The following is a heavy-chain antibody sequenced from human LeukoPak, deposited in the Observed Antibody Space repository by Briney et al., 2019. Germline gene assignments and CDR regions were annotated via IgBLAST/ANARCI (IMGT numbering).Heavy chain of an antibody. Sequence: GGSLRLSCAASGFTFSSYAMRWVRQAPGKGLEWVSAISGSGGSTYYADSVKGRFTISRDNSKNTLYLQMNSLRAEDTAVYYCAKWGDTAMVYYYYYGMDVWGKGTTVTVSS. CDR2: ISGSGGST. V-gene: IGHV3-23*01. D-gene: IGHD5-18*01. J-gene: IGHJ6*04. CDR1: GFTFSSYA. CDR3: AKWGDTAMVYYYYYGMDV.